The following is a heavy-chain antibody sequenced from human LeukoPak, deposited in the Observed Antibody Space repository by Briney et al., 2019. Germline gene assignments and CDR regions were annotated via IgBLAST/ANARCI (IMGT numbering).Heavy chain of an antibody. Sequence: ASAKVSCKASGYTFTSYDINWVRQATGQGLEWMGWMNPNSGNTGYAQKFQGRVTITRNTSISTAYMELSSLRSEDTAVYYCARYAYYDSSGYVDYWGQGTLVTVSS. J-gene: IGHJ4*02. CDR1: GYTFTSYD. CDR3: ARYAYYDSSGYVDY. D-gene: IGHD3-22*01. V-gene: IGHV1-8*03. CDR2: MNPNSGNT.